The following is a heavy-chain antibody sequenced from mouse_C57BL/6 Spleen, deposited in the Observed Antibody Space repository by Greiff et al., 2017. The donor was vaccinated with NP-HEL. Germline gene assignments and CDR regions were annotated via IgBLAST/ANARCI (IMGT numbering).Heavy chain of an antibody. D-gene: IGHD1-1*01. J-gene: IGHJ4*01. CDR1: GFTFSSYA. CDR2: ISDGGSYT. CDR3: ARDRGNYGSSYAMDY. Sequence: EVKLVESGGGLVKPGGSLKLSCAASGFTFSSYAMSWVRQTPEKRLEWVATISDGGSYTYYPDNVKGRFTISRDNAKNNLYLQMSHLKSEDTAMYYCARDRGNYGSSYAMDYWGQGTSVTVSS. V-gene: IGHV5-4*01.